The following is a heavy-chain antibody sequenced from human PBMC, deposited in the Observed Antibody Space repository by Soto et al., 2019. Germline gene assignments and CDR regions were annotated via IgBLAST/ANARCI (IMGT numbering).Heavy chain of an antibody. V-gene: IGHV4-31*03. Sequence: QVQLQESGPGLVKPSQTLSLTCTVSGGSISSGGYYWSWIRQHPGKGLEWIGYIYYSGSTYYNPSLKTRVTISVDTSNNQFSLKLTSVTAADTAVYYCAPYGSGTYKLTTFDYWGQGTLVTVSS. CDR1: GGSISSGGYY. J-gene: IGHJ4*02. CDR3: APYGSGTYKLTTFDY. CDR2: IYYSGST. D-gene: IGHD3-10*01.